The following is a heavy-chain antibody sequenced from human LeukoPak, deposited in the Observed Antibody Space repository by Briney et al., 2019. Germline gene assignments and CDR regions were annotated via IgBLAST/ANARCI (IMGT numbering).Heavy chain of an antibody. CDR1: GFSLTHDA. CDR2: ISGSGGST. D-gene: IGHD4-17*01. Sequence: GGSLRLSCAASGFSLTHDAIHWVRQAPGKGLDWVSVISGSGGSTYYADSVKGRFTISRDNSKNTLYLQMNSLRAEDTAVYYCAKGQSISATVTFFDSWGQGTLVTVSS. J-gene: IGHJ4*02. CDR3: AKGQSISATVTFFDS. V-gene: IGHV3-23*01.